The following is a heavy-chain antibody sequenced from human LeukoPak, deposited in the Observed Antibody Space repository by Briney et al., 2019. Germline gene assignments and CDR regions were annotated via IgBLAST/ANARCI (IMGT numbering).Heavy chain of an antibody. CDR3: GRKVLLWFGELYGRAFDI. J-gene: IGHJ3*02. Sequence: PSETLSLTCAVSAGSISSSNWWSWVRQPPGKGLEWIGEIYHSGRTNYNPSLKSRVTISVDKSKNQFSLKLSSVTAADTAVYYCGRKVLLWFGELYGRAFDIWGQGTMVTVSS. CDR1: AGSISSSNW. CDR2: IYHSGRT. V-gene: IGHV4-4*02. D-gene: IGHD3-10*01.